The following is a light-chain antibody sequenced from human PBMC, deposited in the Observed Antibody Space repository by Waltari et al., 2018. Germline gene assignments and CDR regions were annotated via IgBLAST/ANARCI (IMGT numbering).Light chain of an antibody. V-gene: IGKV3-20*01. CDR2: GGS. J-gene: IGKJ1*01. CDR3: HQYSGSPWT. Sequence: EVILTQSPGTLSLSPGERATLSCRASQNIGRYLGWYQRNPGQAPRLLIYGGSTRATGIPDRFSGTGSGTDFTLTISRLESEDFAAYYCHQYSGSPWTFGQGTKVEIK. CDR1: QNIGRY.